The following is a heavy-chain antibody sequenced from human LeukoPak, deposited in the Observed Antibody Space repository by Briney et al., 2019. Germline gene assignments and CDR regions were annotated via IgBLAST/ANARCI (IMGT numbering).Heavy chain of an antibody. J-gene: IGHJ5*02. CDR1: GYSFTSYW. D-gene: IGHD5-18*01. Sequence: GESLKISCKGFGYSFTSYWIGWVRQMPGKGLEWMGIIYPGDSDTRYSPSFQGQVTISADKSISTAYLQWSSLKASDTAMYYCARHRGYSYGLSGWFDPWGQGTLVTVSS. CDR3: ARHRGYSYGLSGWFDP. CDR2: IYPGDSDT. V-gene: IGHV5-51*01.